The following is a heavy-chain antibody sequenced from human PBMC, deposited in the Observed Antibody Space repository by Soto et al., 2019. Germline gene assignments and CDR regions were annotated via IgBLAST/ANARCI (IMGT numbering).Heavy chain of an antibody. CDR1: GYTFTSYA. J-gene: IGHJ4*02. CDR2: INAGNGNT. D-gene: IGHD4-4*01. CDR3: ARRGNYPLYYFDY. V-gene: IGHV1-3*01. Sequence: ASVKVSCKASGYTFTSYAMHWVRQAPGQRLEWMGWINAGNGNTKYSQKFQGSVTITRDTSASTAYMELSSLRSEDTAVYYCARRGNYPLYYFDYWGQGKLGTVS.